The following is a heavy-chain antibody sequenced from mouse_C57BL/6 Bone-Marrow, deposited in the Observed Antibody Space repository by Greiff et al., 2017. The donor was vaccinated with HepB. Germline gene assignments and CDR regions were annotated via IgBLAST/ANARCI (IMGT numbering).Heavy chain of an antibody. Sequence: QVQLQQSGAELAKPGASVKLSCKASGYTFTSYWMHWVKQRPGQGLEWIGYINPSSGYTKYNQKFKDKATLTADKSSSTAYMQLSSLTYEDSAVYYCASHGSSYDYAMDYWGQGTSVTVSS. CDR1: GYTFTSYW. V-gene: IGHV1-7*01. CDR2: INPSSGYT. CDR3: ASHGSSYDYAMDY. J-gene: IGHJ4*01. D-gene: IGHD1-1*01.